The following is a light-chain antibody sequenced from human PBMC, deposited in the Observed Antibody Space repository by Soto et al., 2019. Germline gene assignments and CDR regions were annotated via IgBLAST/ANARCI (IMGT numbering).Light chain of an antibody. J-gene: IGKJ4*01. CDR3: QQLNSYLRT. CDR1: QGISSY. Sequence: IQLTQSPSSLSASVGDRVTITCRASQGISSYLAWYQQKPRKAPKLLIYAASTLQSGVPSRFIGSGSGTDFTLTISSLQPEDFSTYYCQQLNSYLRTFGGGTKVEIK. CDR2: AAS. V-gene: IGKV1-9*01.